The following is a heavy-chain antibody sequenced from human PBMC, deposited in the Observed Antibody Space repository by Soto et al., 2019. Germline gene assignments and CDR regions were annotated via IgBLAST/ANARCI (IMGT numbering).Heavy chain of an antibody. CDR1: GYTFTSYD. CDR2: MNPNSGNT. Sequence: ASVKFSCKASGYTFTSYDINWVRQATGQGLEWMGWMNPNSGNTGYAQRFQGRVTMTRNTSISTAYMELSSLRSEDTAVYYCARAPSWCSSVTAYYFDHWGQGTVVAVSS. D-gene: IGHD4-17*01. J-gene: IGHJ4*02. V-gene: IGHV1-8*01. CDR3: ARAPSWCSSVTAYYFDH.